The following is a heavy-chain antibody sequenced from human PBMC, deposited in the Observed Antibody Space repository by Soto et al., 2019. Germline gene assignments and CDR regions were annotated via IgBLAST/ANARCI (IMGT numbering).Heavy chain of an antibody. CDR3: ARDPKTSGGQHWAFNYFDS. Sequence: LRLSCAASGFSFSISPMHWVRQAPGKGPEWVALISYDGTNKFYADSVKGRFTISRDNSKSTLYLQVDSLRPEDAAVYYCARDPKTSGGQHWAFNYFDSWGQGTLVTVS. CDR2: ISYDGTNK. D-gene: IGHD7-27*01. CDR1: GFSFSISP. V-gene: IGHV3-30-3*01. J-gene: IGHJ4*02.